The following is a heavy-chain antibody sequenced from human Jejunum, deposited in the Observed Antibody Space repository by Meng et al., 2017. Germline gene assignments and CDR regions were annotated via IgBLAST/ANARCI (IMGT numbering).Heavy chain of an antibody. CDR2: ISSSGRTI. CDR3: VRDLGYCSGGNCYRAYAFDI. CDR1: GFTFSGYE. J-gene: IGHJ3*02. Sequence: GESLKISCADSGFTFSGYEFNWVRQAPGKGLEWISKISSSGRTIYSADSVKGRFTVSRDNANNLLYLQMNSLRAEDTAVYYCVRDLGYCSGGNCYRAYAFDIWGQGTLVTGSS. D-gene: IGHD2-15*01. V-gene: IGHV3-48*03.